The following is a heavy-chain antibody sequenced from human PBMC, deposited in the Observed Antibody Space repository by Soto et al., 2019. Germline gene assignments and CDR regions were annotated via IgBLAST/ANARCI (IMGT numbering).Heavy chain of an antibody. Sequence: SETLSLTCTVSGGSISSGGYYWSWIRQHPGKGLEWIGYIYYSGSTYYNPSLKSRVTISVDTSKNQFSLKLSSVAATDTDVEYCAREGGVYCSSTSCYTGAFDMGGEGTRV. CDR2: IYYSGST. D-gene: IGHD2-2*02. CDR3: AREGGVYCSSTSCYTGAFDM. V-gene: IGHV4-31*03. CDR1: GGSISSGGYY. J-gene: IGHJ3*02.